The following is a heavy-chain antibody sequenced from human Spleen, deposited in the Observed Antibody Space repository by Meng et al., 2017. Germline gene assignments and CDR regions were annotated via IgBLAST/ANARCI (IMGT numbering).Heavy chain of an antibody. CDR3: VRSSGWVRTGFDP. J-gene: IGHJ5*02. Sequence: QPQLQESGPRLVKPTEALSHPCRGSGGSISTSGYYWGWIRQPQGKGLEWIGSIGHSGITYYTPSLKSRVTVSIDTSKSQFSLKLTSVTAADTAVYYCVRSSGWVRTGFDPWGQGTLVTVSS. CDR2: IGHSGIT. V-gene: IGHV4-39*01. CDR1: GGSISTSGYY. D-gene: IGHD6-19*01.